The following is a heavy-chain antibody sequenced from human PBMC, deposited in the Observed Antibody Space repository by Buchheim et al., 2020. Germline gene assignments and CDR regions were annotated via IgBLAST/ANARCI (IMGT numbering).Heavy chain of an antibody. J-gene: IGHJ4*02. Sequence: EVQLVESGGDLVQPGGSLRLSCAASGFTFSIYWMHWVRQAPGKGLVWVSRIHSVVSSTDYADSVKGRFTISRDNAKNTLYLQRNSLRAEDTAVYYCTNLAEQPGRNYWGQGTL. CDR2: IHSVVSST. D-gene: IGHD6-13*01. V-gene: IGHV3-74*01. CDR3: TNLAEQPGRNY. CDR1: GFTFSIYW.